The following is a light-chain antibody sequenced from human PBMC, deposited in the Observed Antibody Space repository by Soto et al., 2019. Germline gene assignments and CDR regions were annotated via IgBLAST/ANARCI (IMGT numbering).Light chain of an antibody. CDR1: QSVISY. CDR2: AAS. J-gene: IGKJ4*01. Sequence: DIQMTQSPSSLSASVGDRVTITCRASQSVISYLNWYRQRPGKAPKLLIYAASSLQTGVPSRFSGSGSGTDFTLTISSLQPDDFATYYCQQSYSTPPTFGGGTKVEI. CDR3: QQSYSTPPT. V-gene: IGKV1-39*01.